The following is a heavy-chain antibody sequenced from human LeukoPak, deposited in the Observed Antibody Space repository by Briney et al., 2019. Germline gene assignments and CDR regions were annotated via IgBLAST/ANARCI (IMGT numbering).Heavy chain of an antibody. J-gene: IGHJ4*02. CDR2: IYPGDSDT. CDR3: ARHPSGNSNSWSDY. V-gene: IGHV5-51*01. Sequence: GESLKISCKGSGYTFTNYWIAWVRQMPGEGLEWMGIIYPGDSDTRYSPSFHGQVTLSVDKSISTAYLQWSSLKASDAAMYYCARHPSGNSNSWSDYWGQGTLVTVSS. D-gene: IGHD2/OR15-2a*01. CDR1: GYTFTNYW.